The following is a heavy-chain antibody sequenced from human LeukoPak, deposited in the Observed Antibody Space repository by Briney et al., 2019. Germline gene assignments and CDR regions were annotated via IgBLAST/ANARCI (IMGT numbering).Heavy chain of an antibody. V-gene: IGHV3-48*03. D-gene: IGHD3-10*01. CDR2: ISSSGGAI. CDR3: ARDRFYGSGSYAHFDY. Sequence: GGSLRLSCAASGFTLSSYEMNWVRQAPGEGLEWVSYISSSGGAINYADSVKGRFTISRDNAKNSLYLQMNSLRVEDTAVYYCARDRFYGSGSYAHFDYWGQGTLVTVSS. CDR1: GFTLSSYE. J-gene: IGHJ4*02.